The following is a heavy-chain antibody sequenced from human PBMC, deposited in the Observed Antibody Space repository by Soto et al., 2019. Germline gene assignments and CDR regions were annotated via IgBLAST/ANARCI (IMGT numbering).Heavy chain of an antibody. CDR1: GYTLTELS. CDR2: FDPEDGET. D-gene: IGHD2-15*01. V-gene: IGHV1-24*01. J-gene: IGHJ6*02. CDR3: ATDTGMRLRDCSGGSCYPMGYYGMDV. Sequence: ASVKVSCKVSGYTLTELSMHWVRQAPGKGLEWMGGFDPEDGETIYAQKFQGRVTMTEDTSTDTAYMELSSLRSEDTAVYYCATDTGMRLRDCSGGSCYPMGYYGMDVWGQGTTVTVSS.